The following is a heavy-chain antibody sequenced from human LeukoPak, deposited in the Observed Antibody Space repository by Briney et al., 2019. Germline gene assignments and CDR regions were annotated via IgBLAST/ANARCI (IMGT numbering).Heavy chain of an antibody. J-gene: IGHJ4*02. V-gene: IGHV4-31*03. CDR1: GASISIGFYY. CDR3: ARGPYGNSFDY. D-gene: IGHD4-17*01. Sequence: SETLSLTRTVSGASISIGFYYWSWIRQHPGKGLEWIGYIYYSGSTYYNASLKSRVTMSVDTSKNQFSLKLSSVTAADTAVYYCARGPYGNSFDYWGQGTLVTVSS. CDR2: IYYSGST.